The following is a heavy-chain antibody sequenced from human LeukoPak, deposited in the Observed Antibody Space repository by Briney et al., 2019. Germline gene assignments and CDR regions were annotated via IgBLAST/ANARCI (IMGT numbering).Heavy chain of an antibody. D-gene: IGHD3-10*01. J-gene: IGHJ4*02. CDR3: ARGTTVRGVTRFNY. Sequence: GGSLRLSCAASGFTFSSYAMHWVRQAPGKALEWVAVISYDGSNKYYADSVKGRFTISRDNCKITLYLQMKSLRAEDTAVYYCARGTTVRGVTRFNYWGQGTLVTVSS. CDR2: ISYDGSNK. V-gene: IGHV3-30-3*01. CDR1: GFTFSSYA.